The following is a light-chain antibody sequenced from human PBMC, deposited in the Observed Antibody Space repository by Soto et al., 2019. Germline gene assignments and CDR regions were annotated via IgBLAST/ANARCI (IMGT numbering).Light chain of an antibody. V-gene: IGLV2-14*01. Sequence: QPASVSGSPGQSFASSCTGTSSDVGAYNYISWYQQHPGKAPKLLLSEVSNRPSGVSDRFSGSKSGNTASLTISGLQAEDEADYYCSSLTTSFTYVFGTGTRSPS. J-gene: IGLJ1*01. CDR2: EVS. CDR3: SSLTTSFTYV. CDR1: SSDVGAYNY.